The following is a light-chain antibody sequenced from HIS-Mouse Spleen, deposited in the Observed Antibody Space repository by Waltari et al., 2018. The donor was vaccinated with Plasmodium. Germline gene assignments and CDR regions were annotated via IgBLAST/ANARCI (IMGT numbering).Light chain of an antibody. CDR1: SSDVGSYKL. J-gene: IGLJ2*01. CDR2: EGS. V-gene: IGLV2-23*01. CDR3: CSYAGSRMV. Sequence: QSALTQPASVSGSPGQSITISCTGTSSDVGSYKLVSWNQQHPGKAPKLMIYEGSKRPSGVSNRFSGAKSGNTASLTISGLQAEDEADYDCCSYAGSRMVFGGGTKLTVL.